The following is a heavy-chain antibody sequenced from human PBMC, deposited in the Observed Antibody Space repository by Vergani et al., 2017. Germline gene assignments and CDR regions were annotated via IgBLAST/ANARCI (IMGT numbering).Heavy chain of an antibody. J-gene: IGHJ3*02. CDR3: ARGMTTETTDLDGFDI. V-gene: IGHV3-66*02. D-gene: IGHD4-17*01. Sequence: EVQLLESGGGLVQPGGSLRLSCVASGFTFSHYSMNWVRQAPGKGLEWVSTINIGGRTSYADSVKGRLTLTRDDSKNTLHLQMNSLRPEDTAVYYCARGMTTETTDLDGFDIWGQGTMVSVSS. CDR2: INIGGRT. CDR1: GFTFSHYS.